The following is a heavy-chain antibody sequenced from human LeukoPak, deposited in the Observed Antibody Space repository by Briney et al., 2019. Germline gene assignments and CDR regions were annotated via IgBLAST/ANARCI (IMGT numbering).Heavy chain of an antibody. V-gene: IGHV3-21*01. CDR2: ISTSSSYI. Sequence: GGSLRLSCAASGFTFSSYSMNWVRQAPGKGLEWVSFISTSSSYIHYADSVKGRFTISRDNSKNTLYLQMNSLRAEDTAVYYCAKVRVVFNWNYAYYFDSWGQGTLVTVSS. CDR1: GFTFSSYS. D-gene: IGHD1-7*01. CDR3: AKVRVVFNWNYAYYFDS. J-gene: IGHJ4*02.